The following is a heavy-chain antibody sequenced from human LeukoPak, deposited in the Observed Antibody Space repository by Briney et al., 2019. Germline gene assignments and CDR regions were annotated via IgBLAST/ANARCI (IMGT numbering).Heavy chain of an antibody. J-gene: IGHJ6*02. Sequence: PPETLSLTCTVSGGSISSYYWSWIRQPAGKGLEWIGRIYTSGGTNYNPSLKSRVTMSVDTSKNQFSLKLSSVTAADTAVYYCAREACSSTSCQIFHYYYYYYGMDVWGQGTTVTVSS. CDR3: AREACSSTSCQIFHYYYYYYGMDV. V-gene: IGHV4-4*07. D-gene: IGHD2-2*01. CDR2: IYTSGGT. CDR1: GGSISSYY.